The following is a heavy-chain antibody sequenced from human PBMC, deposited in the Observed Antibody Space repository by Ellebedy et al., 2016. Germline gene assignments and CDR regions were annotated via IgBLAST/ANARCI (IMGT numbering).Heavy chain of an antibody. Sequence: GESLKISCGVSGFTFSAYWMTWVRQAPGKGLEWVANIKEDGSDINYLDSVRGRFTISRDNSKNSLYLQMNSLRAEDTALYYCARNFLGFISLDQWGQGTLVTVSS. D-gene: IGHD2-21*01. CDR3: ARNFLGFISLDQ. CDR1: GFTFSAYW. CDR2: IKEDGSDI. V-gene: IGHV3-7*01. J-gene: IGHJ4*02.